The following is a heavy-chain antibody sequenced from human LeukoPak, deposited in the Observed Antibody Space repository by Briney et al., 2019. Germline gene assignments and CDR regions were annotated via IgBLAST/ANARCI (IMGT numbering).Heavy chain of an antibody. CDR3: AKEVAVTGIYYFDY. D-gene: IGHD6-19*01. V-gene: IGHV3-23*01. J-gene: IGHJ4*02. Sequence: GGSLRLSCAASGFTFSSYAMNWVRQAPGKGLEWVSAISGSGGSTYYADSVKGRSTISRDNSKNTLYLQMNSLRAEDTAVYYCAKEVAVTGIYYFDYWGQGTLVTVSS. CDR2: ISGSGGST. CDR1: GFTFSSYA.